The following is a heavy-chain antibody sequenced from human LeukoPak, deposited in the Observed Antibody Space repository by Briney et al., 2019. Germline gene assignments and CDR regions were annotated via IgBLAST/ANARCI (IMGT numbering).Heavy chain of an antibody. D-gene: IGHD3-16*01. Sequence: SETLSLTCAVYGGSFSGYYWSWIRQPPGKGLEWIGEINHSGSTNYNPSLESRVTISVDTSKNQFSLKLSSVTAADTAVYYCARNTSSRIDYWGQGTLVTVSS. CDR1: GGSFSGYY. V-gene: IGHV4-34*01. CDR3: ARNTSSRIDY. CDR2: INHSGST. J-gene: IGHJ4*02.